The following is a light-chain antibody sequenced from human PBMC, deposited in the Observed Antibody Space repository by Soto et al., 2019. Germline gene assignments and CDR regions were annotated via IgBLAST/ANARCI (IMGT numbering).Light chain of an antibody. CDR1: QTISNY. CDR3: QQSYSPPWT. CDR2: TAS. Sequence: DIQMTQSPSSLSASIGDRVTITFRASQTISNYLNWYQQKSGKAPNVLISTASTLQSGVPPRFSGSASGADFTLTISSLQPEDFATYYCQQSYSPPWTFGQGTKVDIK. V-gene: IGKV1-39*01. J-gene: IGKJ1*01.